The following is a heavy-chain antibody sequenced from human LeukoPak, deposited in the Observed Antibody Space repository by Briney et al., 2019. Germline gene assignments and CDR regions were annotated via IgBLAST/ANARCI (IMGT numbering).Heavy chain of an antibody. V-gene: IGHV1-18*01. CDR3: ARDSELRFLEWLFEVAPDY. J-gene: IGHJ4*02. D-gene: IGHD3-3*01. CDR1: GYTFTSYG. CDR2: ISAYNGNT. Sequence: ASVKVSCKASGYTFTSYGISWVRQAPGRGLEWMGWISAYNGNTNYAQKLQGRVTMTTDTSTSTAYMELRSLRSDDTAVYYCARDSELRFLEWLFEVAPDYWGQGTLVTVSS.